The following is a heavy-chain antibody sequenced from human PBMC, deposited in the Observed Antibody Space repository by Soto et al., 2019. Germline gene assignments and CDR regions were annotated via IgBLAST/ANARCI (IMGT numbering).Heavy chain of an antibody. Sequence: QITLRESGPTLVKPTQTLTLTCTFSGFSLSTTGMGVGWVRHPPGKALEWLALIYWDDGKRYSPSLNNRLTITKDTSKNQVVLTMTNMDPVDTATYYCAHRISGWPGFRVWGQGTLVTVSS. CDR3: AHRISGWPGFRV. D-gene: IGHD6-19*01. J-gene: IGHJ4*02. CDR1: GFSLSTTGMG. V-gene: IGHV2-5*02. CDR2: IYWDDGK.